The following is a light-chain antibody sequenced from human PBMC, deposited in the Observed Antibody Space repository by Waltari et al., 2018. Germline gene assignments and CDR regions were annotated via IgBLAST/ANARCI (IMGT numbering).Light chain of an antibody. CDR3: QQYNNWPLT. Sequence: ETVMTQSPPTLSVSPGERATLPCRASQSVSSDLAWYQQKPGQAPRLLIYGASTRATGIPGRCSGSGSGTEFTLTISSLQSEDFAVYYCQQYNNWPLTFGGGTKVEI. V-gene: IGKV3-15*01. J-gene: IGKJ4*01. CDR2: GAS. CDR1: QSVSSD.